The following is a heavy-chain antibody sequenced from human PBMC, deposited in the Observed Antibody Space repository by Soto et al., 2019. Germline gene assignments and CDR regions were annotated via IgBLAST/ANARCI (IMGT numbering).Heavy chain of an antibody. D-gene: IGHD1-7*01. CDR2: IYYSGST. J-gene: IGHJ6*02. V-gene: IGHV4-59*01. Sequence: QVQLQESGPGLVKPSETLSLTCTVSGGSISSYYWSWIRQPPGKGLEWIGYIYYSGSTNYNPSLKSRVTISVDTSKNQFSLKLSSVTAADTAMYYCAREGLITGTTYYYYGMDVWGQGTTVTVSS. CDR1: GGSISSYY. CDR3: AREGLITGTTYYYYGMDV.